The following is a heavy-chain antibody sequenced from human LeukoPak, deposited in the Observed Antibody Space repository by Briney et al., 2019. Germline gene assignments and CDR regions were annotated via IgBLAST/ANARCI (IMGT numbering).Heavy chain of an antibody. D-gene: IGHD2-2*02. CDR3: AKSDDQLLYADY. CDR2: ISGSGGST. V-gene: IGHV3-23*01. CDR1: GFTFSSYA. J-gene: IGHJ4*02. Sequence: GGSLRLSCAASGFTFSSYAMSWVRQAPGKGLEWVSAISGSGGSTYYADSVKGRFTISRDNSKNTLYLQMDSLRAEDTAVYYCAKSDDQLLYADYWGQGTLVTVSS.